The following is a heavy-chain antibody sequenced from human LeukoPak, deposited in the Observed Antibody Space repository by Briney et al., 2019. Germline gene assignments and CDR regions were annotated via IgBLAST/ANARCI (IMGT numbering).Heavy chain of an antibody. Sequence: SETLSLTCTVSGDSISSSFYYWGWIRQPPGKGLEWIGSIYYSGSTYYNPSLKSRVTISVDTSKNQFSLKLSSVTAADTAVYYCAREGYGDLYYFDYWGQGTLVTVSS. CDR1: GDSISSSFYY. V-gene: IGHV4-39*07. J-gene: IGHJ4*02. D-gene: IGHD4-17*01. CDR2: IYYSGST. CDR3: AREGYGDLYYFDY.